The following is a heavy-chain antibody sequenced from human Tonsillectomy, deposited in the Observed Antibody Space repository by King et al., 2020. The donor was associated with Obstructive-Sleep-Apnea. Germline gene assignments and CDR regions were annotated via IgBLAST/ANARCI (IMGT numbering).Heavy chain of an antibody. CDR2: ISAYNGNT. CDR3: ARERGTRIEVSGTIDV. J-gene: IGHJ4*02. V-gene: IGHV1-18*01. CDR1: GFTFTSYG. Sequence: VQLVESGPEVKKPGASVKVSCKASGFTFTSYGFSWVRQAPGQGLEWMGWISAYNGNTNYPQKVQGRVTMTTDTSTSTAYMELRSLTSDDTAVYYCARERGTRIEVSGTIDVWGQGTPVTVSS. D-gene: IGHD6-19*01.